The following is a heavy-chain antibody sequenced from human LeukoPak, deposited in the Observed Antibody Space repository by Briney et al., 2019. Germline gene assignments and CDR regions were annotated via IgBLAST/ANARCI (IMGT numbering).Heavy chain of an antibody. CDR3: ARGEHSVDS. Sequence: SETLSLTCTVCGGASRSHYWKWIRRSAGKGREWIGRICSCGYTKDNPFLKSPITKSVDMSTNQFSLSPDSVTAADRDVYYCARGEHSVDSWGQGMLVTVSS. V-gene: IGHV4-4*07. J-gene: IGHJ4*02. CDR2: ICSCGYT. D-gene: IGHD1/OR15-1a*01. CDR1: GGASRSHY.